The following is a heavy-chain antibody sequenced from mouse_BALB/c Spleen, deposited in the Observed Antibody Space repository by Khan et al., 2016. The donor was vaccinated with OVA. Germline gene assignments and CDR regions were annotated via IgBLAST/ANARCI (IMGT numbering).Heavy chain of an antibody. J-gene: IGHJ3*01. Sequence: DVHLVESGGDLVKPGGSLKLSCAASGFTFSSYSMSWVRQTPDKRLEWVASISSGGDYTYYPDIVKGRFTIYRDNAKNTLYLEMSSLKSEDTAMYYCASHLTGSFAYWGQGTLVTVSA. CDR2: ISSGGDYT. CDR1: GFTFSSYS. V-gene: IGHV5-6*01. D-gene: IGHD4-1*01. CDR3: ASHLTGSFAY.